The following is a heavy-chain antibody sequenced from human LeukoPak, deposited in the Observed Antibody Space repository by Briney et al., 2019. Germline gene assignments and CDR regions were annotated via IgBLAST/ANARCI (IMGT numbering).Heavy chain of an antibody. Sequence: GGSLRLSCAASGFTFSSYAMSWARQAPGKGLEWVAVIWYDGSSKYYADSVKGRFTISRDNSKNTLYLQMNSLRAEDTAVYYCARDFSSSWYYFDYWGQGTLVTVSS. CDR3: ARDFSSSWYYFDY. CDR1: GFTFSSYA. J-gene: IGHJ4*02. D-gene: IGHD6-13*01. V-gene: IGHV3-33*08. CDR2: IWYDGSSK.